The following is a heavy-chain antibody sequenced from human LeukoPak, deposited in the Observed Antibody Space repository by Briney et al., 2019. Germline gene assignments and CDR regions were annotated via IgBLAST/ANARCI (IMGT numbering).Heavy chain of an antibody. V-gene: IGHV3-23*01. D-gene: IGHD6-19*01. Sequence: GGSLRLSCVASGFTFSSYAMSWVRQAPGKGLERVSGISGSGGSTYYADSVKGRFTISRDNSKNTLFLQMSSLRAEDTAVYYCAKETYSSGWYPYFDYWGQGTLVTVSS. J-gene: IGHJ4*02. CDR3: AKETYSSGWYPYFDY. CDR1: GFTFSSYA. CDR2: ISGSGGST.